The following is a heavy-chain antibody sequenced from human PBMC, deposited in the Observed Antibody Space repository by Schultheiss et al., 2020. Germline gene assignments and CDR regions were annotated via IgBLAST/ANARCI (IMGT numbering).Heavy chain of an antibody. CDR1: GYTFTNYG. D-gene: IGHD3-10*01. V-gene: IGHV1-8*02. J-gene: IGHJ6*02. Sequence: ASVKVSCKASGYTFTNYGINWVRQATGQGLEWMGWMNPNSGNTGYAQKFQGRVTMTRNTSISTAYMELSSLRSEDTAVYYCARGGVSGSYYNLYYYYGRDVWGPGHTGTVAS. CDR2: MNPNSGNT. CDR3: ARGGVSGSYYNLYYYYGRDV.